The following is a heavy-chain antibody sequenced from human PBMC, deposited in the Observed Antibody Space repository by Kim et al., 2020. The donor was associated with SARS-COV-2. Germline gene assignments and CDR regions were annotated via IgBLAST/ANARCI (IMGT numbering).Heavy chain of an antibody. D-gene: IGHD1-26*01. V-gene: IGHV6-1*01. CDR1: GDSISSNSAA. Sequence: QTLSLTCAISGDSISSNSAAWNWIRQSPSRGLEWLGRTYYRSRWYNDYAISMKSRITINPDTSKNQFSLQLTSVTPEDTAVYFCARIVGGSVDYWGQGTLVTVSS. CDR2: TYYRSRWYN. CDR3: ARIVGGSVDY. J-gene: IGHJ4*02.